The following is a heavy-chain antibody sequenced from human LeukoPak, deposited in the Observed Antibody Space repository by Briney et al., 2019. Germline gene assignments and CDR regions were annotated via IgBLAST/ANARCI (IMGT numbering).Heavy chain of an antibody. V-gene: IGHV4-39*01. J-gene: IGHJ5*02. CDR1: GGSISSSSLY. D-gene: IGHD6-13*01. CDR2: IHYSGST. CDR3: ASWYSSSWQYWFDP. Sequence: SETLSLTCTVSGGSISSSSLYWGWIRQPPGKGLEWIGSIHYSGSTYYNPSLKSRGTIAVDTSKNQFSLKLSSVTAADTAVYYCASWYSSSWQYWFDPWGQGTLVTVSS.